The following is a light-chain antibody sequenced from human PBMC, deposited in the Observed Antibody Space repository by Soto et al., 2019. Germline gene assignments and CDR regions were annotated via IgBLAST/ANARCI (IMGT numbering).Light chain of an antibody. CDR1: SSNIGPTYD. J-gene: IGLJ1*01. CDR3: QSYDSSLSGYV. V-gene: IGLV1-40*01. Sequence: QSVLTQPPSVSGPPGQRVTISCTGSSSNIGPTYDVHWYQQLPGTAPKLLIYANTNRPSGVPDRFSGSKSGTSASLAITGRQAEDEADYFCQSYDSSLSGYVFGTGTKVTVL. CDR2: ANT.